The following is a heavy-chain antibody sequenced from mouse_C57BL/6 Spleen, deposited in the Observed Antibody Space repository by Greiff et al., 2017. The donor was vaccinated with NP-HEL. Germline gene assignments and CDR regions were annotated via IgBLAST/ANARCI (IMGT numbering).Heavy chain of an antibody. J-gene: IGHJ1*03. CDR3: ARAPDWYFDV. CDR2: INYDGSST. V-gene: IGHV5-16*01. CDR1: GFTFSDYY. Sequence: DVHLVASEGGLVQPGSSMKLSCTASGFTFSDYYMAWVRQVPEKGLEWVANINYDGSSTYYLDSLKSRFIISRDNAKNILYLQMSSLKSEDTATYYCARAPDWYFDVWGTGTTVTVSS.